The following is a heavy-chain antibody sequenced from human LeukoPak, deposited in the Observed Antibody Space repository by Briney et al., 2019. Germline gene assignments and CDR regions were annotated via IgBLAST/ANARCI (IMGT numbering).Heavy chain of an antibody. D-gene: IGHD3-3*01. V-gene: IGHV4-31*03. J-gene: IGHJ4*02. CDR2: IYYSGST. CDR1: GGSIGSGGYY. CDR3: ASTLVRRRFLEWLLLGIDY. Sequence: SETLSLTCTVSGGSIGSGGYYWSWIRQHPGKGLEWIGYIYYSGSTYYNPSLKSRVTISVDTSKNQFSLKLSSVTAADTAVYYCASTLVRRRFLEWLLLGIDYWGQGTLVTVSS.